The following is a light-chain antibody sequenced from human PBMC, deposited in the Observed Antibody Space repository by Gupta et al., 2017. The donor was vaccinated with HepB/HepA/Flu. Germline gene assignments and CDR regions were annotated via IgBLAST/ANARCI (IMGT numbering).Light chain of an antibody. CDR2: GAS. V-gene: IGKV3-15*01. J-gene: IGKJ2*01. Sequence: EIVMTQSPATLSVSPGERATLSCRASQSVSSNLAWYQQKPGQAPRLLINGASTRATGIPARFSGSGFGTEFTLTISSLQSEDFAVYYCQQDNNWPYTFGQGTKMEIK. CDR1: QSVSSN. CDR3: QQDNNWPYT.